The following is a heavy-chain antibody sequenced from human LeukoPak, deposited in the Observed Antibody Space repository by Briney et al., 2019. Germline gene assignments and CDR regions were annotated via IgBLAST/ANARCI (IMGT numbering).Heavy chain of an antibody. Sequence: PGGSLRLSCAASGFTFSSYAMSWVRQAPGKGLEWVSAISGSGGSTYYADSVKGRFTISRDNPKNTLYLQMNSLRAEDTAVNYCAKDPLLRSGPYYFDHWGQGTLVTVSS. D-gene: IGHD3-3*01. CDR3: AKDPLLRSGPYYFDH. CDR1: GFTFSSYA. CDR2: ISGSGGST. V-gene: IGHV3-23*01. J-gene: IGHJ4*02.